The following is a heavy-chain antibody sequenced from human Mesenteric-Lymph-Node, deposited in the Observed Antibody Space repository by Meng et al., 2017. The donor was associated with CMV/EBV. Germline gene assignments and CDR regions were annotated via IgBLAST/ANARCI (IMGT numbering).Heavy chain of an antibody. V-gene: IGHV4-59*12. Sequence: GSLRLSCSVSGGSISSYYWSWVRQPPGKGLEWIGYIYYRGSTNYNPSLKSRVTISVDTSKNQFSLKLSSVTAADTAVYYCAREIVVVPAAGGMDVWGQGTTVTVSS. CDR3: AREIVVVPAAGGMDV. D-gene: IGHD2-2*01. CDR1: GGSISSYY. J-gene: IGHJ6*02. CDR2: IYYRGST.